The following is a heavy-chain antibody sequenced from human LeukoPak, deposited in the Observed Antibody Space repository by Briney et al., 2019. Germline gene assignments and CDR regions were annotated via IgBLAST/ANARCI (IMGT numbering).Heavy chain of an antibody. CDR2: ISGSGGST. CDR1: GFTFSSYA. Sequence: GGSLRLSCAASGFTFSSYAMSWVRQAPWKGLEWVSAISGSGGSTYYADSVKGRFTISRDNSKNTLYLQMNSLRAEDTAVYYCAKDSLITIFGVVISAAAFDIWGQGTMVTVSS. V-gene: IGHV3-23*01. J-gene: IGHJ3*02. D-gene: IGHD3-3*01. CDR3: AKDSLITIFGVVISAAAFDI.